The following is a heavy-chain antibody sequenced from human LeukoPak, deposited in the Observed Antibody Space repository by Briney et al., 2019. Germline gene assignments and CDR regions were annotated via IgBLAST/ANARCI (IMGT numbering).Heavy chain of an antibody. J-gene: IGHJ6*02. CDR2: ISSSSSYI. CDR1: GFTFSSYS. V-gene: IGHV3-21*04. D-gene: IGHD1-26*01. Sequence: PGGSLRLSCAASGFTFSSYSMNWVRQAPGKGLEWVSSISSSSSYIYYADSVKGRFTISRDNAKNSLYLQVNSLKTEDTAVYYCTRSGAYSAMDVWGQGTTVTVSS. CDR3: TRSGAYSAMDV.